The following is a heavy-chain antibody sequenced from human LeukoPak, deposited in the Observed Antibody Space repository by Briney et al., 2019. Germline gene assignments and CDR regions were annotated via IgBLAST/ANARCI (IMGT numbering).Heavy chain of an antibody. J-gene: IGHJ5*02. CDR1: GGSISSGSYY. CDR2: INHSGST. V-gene: IGHV4-39*07. D-gene: IGHD2-2*01. Sequence: SQTLSLTCTVSGGSISSGSYYWSWIRQPPGKGLEWIGEINHSGSTNYNPSLKSRVTISVDTSKNQFSLKLSSVTAADTAVYYCARRSRYCSSTSCYHWFDPWGQGTLVTVSS. CDR3: ARRSRYCSSTSCYHWFDP.